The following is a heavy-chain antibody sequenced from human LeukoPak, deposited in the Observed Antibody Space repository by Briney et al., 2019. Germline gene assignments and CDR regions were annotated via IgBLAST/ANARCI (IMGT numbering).Heavy chain of an antibody. CDR2: INPHSGKT. V-gene: IGHV1-8*02. J-gene: IGHJ5*02. CDR1: GYSFSGYY. CDR3: ARLSSHYGDYKVDP. D-gene: IGHD4-17*01. Sequence: ASVKVSCKASGYSFSGYYMHWIRQAPGQGLEWMGWINPHSGKTGYAQKFQGRVTMTTDTSANTAYMDLSSLRSEDTAVYYCARLSSHYGDYKVDPWGQGTLVTVSS.